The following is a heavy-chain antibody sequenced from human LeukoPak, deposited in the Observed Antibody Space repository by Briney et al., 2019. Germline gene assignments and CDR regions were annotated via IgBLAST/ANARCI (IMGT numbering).Heavy chain of an antibody. D-gene: IGHD3-22*01. CDR1: GGSVSSTSYY. CDR3: ARVGTMIVDY. J-gene: IGHJ4*02. CDR2: IYYSGST. V-gene: IGHV4-61*01. Sequence: SETLSLTCIVSGGSVSSTSYYWSWIRQPPGKGLEWIGYIYYSGSTNYNPSLKSRVTISVDTSRNQFSLKLSSVTAADTAVYYCARVGTMIVDYWGQGTLVTVSS.